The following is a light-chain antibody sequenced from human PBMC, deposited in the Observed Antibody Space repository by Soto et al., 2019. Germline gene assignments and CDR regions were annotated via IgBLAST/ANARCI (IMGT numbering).Light chain of an antibody. CDR2: DAS. Sequence: EIVLTQSPVTLSLSPGERATLSCRASQSISNYLTWYQQKPGQVPRLLIYDASNRATGIPARFSGSGSGTEFTLTITGLQSEDFAVYYCQQYNGWPWTFGLGTKVDI. J-gene: IGKJ1*01. V-gene: IGKV3-11*01. CDR3: QQYNGWPWT. CDR1: QSISNY.